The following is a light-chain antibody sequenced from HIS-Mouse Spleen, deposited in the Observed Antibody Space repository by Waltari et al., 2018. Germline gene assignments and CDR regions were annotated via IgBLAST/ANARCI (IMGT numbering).Light chain of an antibody. CDR2: DNN. Sequence: QSVLTQPPSVSAAPGQKVTISCSGSSPNLGNNYVSCYQKLPGTAPKLLIYDNNKRPSGIPDRFSGSKSGTSATLGITGLQTGDEADYYCGTWDSSLSAWVFGGGTKLTVL. CDR3: GTWDSSLSAWV. J-gene: IGLJ3*02. V-gene: IGLV1-51*01. CDR1: SPNLGNNY.